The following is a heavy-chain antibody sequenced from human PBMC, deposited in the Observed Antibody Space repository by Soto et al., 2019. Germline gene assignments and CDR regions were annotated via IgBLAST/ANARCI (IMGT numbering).Heavy chain of an antibody. J-gene: IGHJ6*02. CDR1: GFTFSSHA. V-gene: IGHV3-23*01. CDR3: AKVPGEGSGTWAGLGMDV. CDR2: ISGGASTT. D-gene: IGHD3-10*01. Sequence: EVQLLESGGDLVQRGGSLRLSCVASGFTFSSHAMNWVRQAPGKGLEWVSSISGGASTTYHLYTDSVKGRFSISRDNSKNTLYLQMNSLRVEDTAIYYCAKVPGEGSGTWAGLGMDVWGQGTTVTVSS.